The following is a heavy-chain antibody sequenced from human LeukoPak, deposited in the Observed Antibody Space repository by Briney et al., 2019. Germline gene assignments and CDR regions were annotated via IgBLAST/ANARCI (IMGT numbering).Heavy chain of an antibody. CDR1: GFTFSSYS. CDR3: ARETSSDFWSGTYYFDY. D-gene: IGHD3-3*01. Sequence: GGSLRLSCAASGFTFSSYSMNWVRQAPGKGLEWVSSISSSSSYIYYADSVKGRFTISRDNAKSSLYLQMNSLRAEDTAVYYCARETSSDFWSGTYYFDYWGQGTLVTVSS. J-gene: IGHJ4*02. CDR2: ISSSSSYI. V-gene: IGHV3-21*01.